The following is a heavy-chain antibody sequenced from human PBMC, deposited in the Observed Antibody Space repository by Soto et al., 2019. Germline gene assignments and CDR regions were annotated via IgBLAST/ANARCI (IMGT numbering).Heavy chain of an antibody. CDR2: IYYSGST. CDR1: GGSISRYY. CDR3: ARENAVSGDWFDP. V-gene: IGHV4-59*01. Sequence: QVQLQESGPGLVKPSETLSLTCTVSGGSISRYYWSWIRQPPGKGLEWIGYIYYSGSTNYNPSLKSRVTISVDTSKNQFSLKLSSVTAADTAVYHCARENAVSGDWFDPWGQGTLVTVSS. J-gene: IGHJ5*02. D-gene: IGHD2-8*01.